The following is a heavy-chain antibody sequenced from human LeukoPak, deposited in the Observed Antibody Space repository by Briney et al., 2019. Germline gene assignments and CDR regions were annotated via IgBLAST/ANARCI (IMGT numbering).Heavy chain of an antibody. J-gene: IGHJ4*02. V-gene: IGHV4-59*01. CDR1: GGSISSYY. Sequence: SKTLSLTCTVSGGSISSYYWSWIRQPPGKGLEWIGYIYYSGSTNYNPSLKSRVPISVDTSKNQFSLKLSSVTAADTAVYYCARGYYYDSSGYTIDYWGQGTLVTVSS. D-gene: IGHD3-22*01. CDR2: IYYSGST. CDR3: ARGYYYDSSGYTIDY.